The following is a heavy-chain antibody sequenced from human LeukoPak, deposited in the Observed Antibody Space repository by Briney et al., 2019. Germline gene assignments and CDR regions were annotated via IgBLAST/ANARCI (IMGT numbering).Heavy chain of an antibody. CDR1: GLTFSSYT. Sequence: GRSLRLSCAAPGLTFSSYTMDWVRQAPGKGLEWVAVISYDGSNKYYADSVKGRFTISRDNSKNTLYLQMNSLRAEDTAVYYCARELTIFGVVIQRYDAFDIWGQGTMVTVSS. CDR3: ARELTIFGVVIQRYDAFDI. CDR2: ISYDGSNK. J-gene: IGHJ3*02. D-gene: IGHD3-3*01. V-gene: IGHV3-30-3*01.